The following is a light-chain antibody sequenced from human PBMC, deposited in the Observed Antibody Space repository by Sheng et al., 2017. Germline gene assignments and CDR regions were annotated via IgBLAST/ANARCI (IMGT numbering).Light chain of an antibody. CDR1: QGFSSY. CDR3: QQRSNWPFFT. J-gene: IGKJ3*01. CDR2: GAS. Sequence: DIQMTQSPSSVSASVGDRVTITCRASQGFSSYLAWYQQKPGKAPKLLIYGASNRATGIPARFSGSGSGTDFTLTISSLEPEDFAVYYCQQRSNWPFFTFGPGTKVDIK. V-gene: IGKV1-12*01.